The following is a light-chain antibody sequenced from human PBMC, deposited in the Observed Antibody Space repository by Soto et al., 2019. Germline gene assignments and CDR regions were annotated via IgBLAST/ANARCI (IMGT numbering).Light chain of an antibody. CDR2: GSS. J-gene: IGKJ1*01. V-gene: IGKV1-12*01. CDR1: QGVSDW. Sequence: DIQMTQSPSSLSASVGDSVTITCRASQGVSDWVAWYQQKPGEAPKLLIHGSSSLLSGVPSRFSGTRSGTDFTLTISSLQPEDFATYYCQQANSYPWTFGQGTKVDI. CDR3: QQANSYPWT.